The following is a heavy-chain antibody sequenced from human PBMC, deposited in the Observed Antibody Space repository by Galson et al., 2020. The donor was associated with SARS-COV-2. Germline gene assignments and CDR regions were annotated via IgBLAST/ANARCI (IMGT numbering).Heavy chain of an antibody. J-gene: IGHJ6*02. Sequence: GGSLRLSCAACGFTFSSYGMHWVRQAPGKGLEWVAVISYDGSNKYYADSVKGRFTISRDNSKNTLYLQMNSLRAEDTAVYYCAKALRTAVASTYYYYGMDVWGRGTTVTVSS. CDR3: AKALRTAVASTYYYYGMDV. CDR1: GFTFSSYG. CDR2: ISYDGSNK. V-gene: IGHV3-30*18. D-gene: IGHD5-18*01.